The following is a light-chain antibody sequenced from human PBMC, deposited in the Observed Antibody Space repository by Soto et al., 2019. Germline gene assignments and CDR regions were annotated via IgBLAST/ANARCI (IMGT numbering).Light chain of an antibody. CDR2: EVT. Sequence: QSVLAQPPSASGSPGQSVTISCTVTSSDIGDSNRVSWYQQHPGKAPELMIYEVTKRPLGVPDRFSGSKSGDTASLTVSGLQAEDEADYYCSSHAVNYNFVFGGGTKVTLL. CDR1: SSDIGDSNR. V-gene: IGLV2-8*01. J-gene: IGLJ2*01. CDR3: SSHAVNYNFV.